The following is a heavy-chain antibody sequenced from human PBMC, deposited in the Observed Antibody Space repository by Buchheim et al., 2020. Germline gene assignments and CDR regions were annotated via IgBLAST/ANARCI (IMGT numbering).Heavy chain of an antibody. CDR1: GFTFSSYE. D-gene: IGHD3-3*01. J-gene: IGHJ6*02. Sequence: EVQLVESGGGLVQPGGSLRLSCAASGFTFSSYEMNWVRQAPGKGLEWVSYISSSGSTIYYADSVKGRFTISRDNAKNSLYLQMNSLRAEDTAVYYCARGERFYYYYYYGMDVWGQGTT. CDR3: ARGERFYYYYYYGMDV. V-gene: IGHV3-48*03. CDR2: ISSSGSTI.